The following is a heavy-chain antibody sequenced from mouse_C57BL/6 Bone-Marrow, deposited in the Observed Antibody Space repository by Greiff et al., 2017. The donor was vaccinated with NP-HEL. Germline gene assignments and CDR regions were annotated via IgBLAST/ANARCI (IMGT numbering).Heavy chain of an antibody. J-gene: IGHJ1*03. CDR1: GFNIKNTY. V-gene: IGHV14-3*01. D-gene: IGHD1-1*01. CDR3: AFYYYGSSLYWYFDV. Sequence: VQLQQSVAELVRPGASVKLSCTASGFNIKNTYMHWVKQRPEQGLEWIGRIDPANGNTKYAPKFQGKATITADTSSNTAYLQLSSLTSEDTAIYYCAFYYYGSSLYWYFDVWGTGTTVTVSS. CDR2: IDPANGNT.